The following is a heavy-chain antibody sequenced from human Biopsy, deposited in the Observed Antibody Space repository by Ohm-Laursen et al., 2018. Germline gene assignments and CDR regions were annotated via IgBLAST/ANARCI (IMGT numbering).Heavy chain of an antibody. CDR2: INQAGTT. Sequence: SDTLSLTCAVFGKTFSDYQWSWTRQPPGKGLEWIEQINQAGTTNYNPSLKSRVSISADASKYEFSLRLTSVTAADTAVYLCGNEVHGRDYWGLGAQVTVSS. J-gene: IGHJ4*02. D-gene: IGHD2-15*01. CDR1: GKTFSDYQ. CDR3: GNEVHGRDY. V-gene: IGHV4-34*08.